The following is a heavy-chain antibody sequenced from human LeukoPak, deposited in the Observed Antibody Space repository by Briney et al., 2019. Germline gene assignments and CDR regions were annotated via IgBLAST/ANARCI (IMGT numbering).Heavy chain of an antibody. CDR3: ARGGGSYGWFDP. V-gene: IGHV4-38-2*02. CDR1: GYSISSGYY. CDR2: IYHSGST. Sequence: SETLSLTCTVSGYSISSGYYWGWIRQPPGKGLEWIGSIYHSGSTYYNPSLKSRVTISVDTSKNQFSLKLSSVTAADKAVYYCARGGGSYGWFDPWGQGILVTVSS. D-gene: IGHD1-26*01. J-gene: IGHJ5*02.